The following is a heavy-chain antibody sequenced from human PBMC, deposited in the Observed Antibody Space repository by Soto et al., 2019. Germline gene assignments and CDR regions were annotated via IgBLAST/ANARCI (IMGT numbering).Heavy chain of an antibody. CDR1: GFSFSTHA. D-gene: IGHD6-19*01. Sequence: GGSLRLSCTASGFSFSTHAMSWVRQAPGKGLEWVSSISSGGTSTFYAASVEGRFTISRDNSKNTLYLQMNSLRTDDPAGDYCAIEGGSIGGWFGRKFDSWSQGTQVTVSS. J-gene: IGHJ4*02. V-gene: IGHV3-23*01. CDR2: ISSGGTST. CDR3: AIEGGSIGGWFGRKFDS.